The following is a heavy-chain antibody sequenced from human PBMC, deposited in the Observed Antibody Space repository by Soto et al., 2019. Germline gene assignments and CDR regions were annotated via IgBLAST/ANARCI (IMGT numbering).Heavy chain of an antibody. CDR3: ARVPEGYCSSTGCYTSIFYYYYYGMDV. CDR1: GFTFSSYW. Sequence: PGGSLRLSCAASGFTFSSYWMSWVRQAPGKGLEWVANIKQDGSEKYYVDSVKGRFTISRDNAKNSLYLQMNSLRAEDTAVYYCARVPEGYCSSTGCYTSIFYYYYYGMDVWGQGTTVTVSS. J-gene: IGHJ6*02. V-gene: IGHV3-7*01. CDR2: IKQDGSEK. D-gene: IGHD2-2*02.